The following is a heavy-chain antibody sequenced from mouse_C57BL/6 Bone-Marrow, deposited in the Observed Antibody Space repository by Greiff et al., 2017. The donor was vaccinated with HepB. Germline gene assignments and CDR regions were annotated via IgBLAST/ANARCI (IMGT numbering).Heavy chain of an antibody. Sequence: EVQRVESGGDLVKPGGSLKLSCAASGFTFSSYGMSWVRQTPDKRLEWVATISGGGSYTYYPDSVKGRFTISRDNAKNTLYLQMSSLKSEDTAMYYCARHYGNPYYYAMDYWGQGTSVTVSS. CDR1: GFTFSSYG. J-gene: IGHJ4*01. CDR2: ISGGGSYT. D-gene: IGHD2-1*01. CDR3: ARHYGNPYYYAMDY. V-gene: IGHV5-6*01.